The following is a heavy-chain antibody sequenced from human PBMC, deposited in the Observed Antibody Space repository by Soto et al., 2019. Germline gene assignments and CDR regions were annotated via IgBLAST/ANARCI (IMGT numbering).Heavy chain of an antibody. CDR3: ARRMLRGVIFYYYSGMDV. D-gene: IGHD3-10*01. Sequence: PGGSLRLSCAASGFTFSSYCMSWVRQAPGKGLEWVANIKQDRSEKYYVDHVKRRLTISRDNAKNSLYLQINSLRAEHTDVYYCARRMLRGVIFYYYSGMDVWGQGTTVPVS. J-gene: IGHJ6*02. CDR1: GFTFSSYC. V-gene: IGHV3-7*03. CDR2: IKQDRSEK.